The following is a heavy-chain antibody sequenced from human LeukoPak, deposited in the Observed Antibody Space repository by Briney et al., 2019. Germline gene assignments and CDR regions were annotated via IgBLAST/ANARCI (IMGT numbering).Heavy chain of an antibody. CDR1: GFSLTDYD. V-gene: IGHV3-11*01. CDR2: ISSSGITI. J-gene: IGHJ4*02. D-gene: IGHD2-15*01. CDR3: ARAVVVIGATPNY. Sequence: KPGGSLRLSCAPSGFSLTDYDMTWIRPSPGRGAEWVSYISSSGITIYHGDSVKGRFTISRDNTKNSLYLQMTSLRAEDTAIYYCARAVVVIGATPNYWGQGTLVTVSS.